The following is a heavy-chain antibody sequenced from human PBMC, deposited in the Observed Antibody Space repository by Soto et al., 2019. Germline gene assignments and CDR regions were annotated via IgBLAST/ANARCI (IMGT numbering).Heavy chain of an antibody. CDR2: IYTSGST. J-gene: IGHJ4*02. D-gene: IGHD4-17*01. CDR1: GGSISSYC. CDR3: AGGDYRPIFDY. Sequence: PSETLSLTCTVSGGSISSYCWSWIRQPAGKGLEWIGRIYTSGSTNYNPSLKSRVTMSVDTSKNQFSLKLSSVTAADTAVYYCAGGDYRPIFDYWGQGTLVTVSS. V-gene: IGHV4-4*07.